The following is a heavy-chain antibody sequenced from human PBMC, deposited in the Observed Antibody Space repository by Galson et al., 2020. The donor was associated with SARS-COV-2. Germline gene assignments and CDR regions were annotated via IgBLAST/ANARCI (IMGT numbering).Heavy chain of an antibody. Sequence: KMSGPTLVKPTQTLTLTCTFSGFSLSTSGVGVGWIRQPTGKALEWLALIYWDDDKRYSPSLKSRITITKDTSKNQVVLTMTNMDPVDTSTYYCAHRRLVPAAMSFDYWGQGTLVTFSS. CDR1: GFSLSTSGVG. D-gene: IGHD2-2*01. V-gene: IGHV2-5*02. CDR3: AHRRLVPAAMSFDY. J-gene: IGHJ4*02. CDR2: IYWDDDK.